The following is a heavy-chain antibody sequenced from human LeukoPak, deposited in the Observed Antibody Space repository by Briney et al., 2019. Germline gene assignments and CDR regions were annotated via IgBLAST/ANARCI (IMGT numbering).Heavy chain of an antibody. D-gene: IGHD3-9*01. J-gene: IGHJ5*02. CDR2: IYYSGST. CDR3: ARTDYDILTENWFDP. CDR1: GGSISSYY. V-gene: IGHV4-59*01. Sequence: SETLSLTCTVSGGSISSYYWSWIRQPPGKGLEWIGYIYYSGSTNYNPSLKSRVTISVDTSKNQFSLKLSSVTAADTAVYYCARTDYDILTENWFDPWGQGTLVTVSS.